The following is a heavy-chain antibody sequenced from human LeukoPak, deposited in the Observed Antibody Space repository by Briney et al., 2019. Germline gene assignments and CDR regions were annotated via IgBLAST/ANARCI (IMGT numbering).Heavy chain of an antibody. CDR2: LSASGGNT. J-gene: IGHJ5*02. CDR3: VREGGSDWYSGWFDP. D-gene: IGHD6-19*01. CDR1: GFTFSSYG. Sequence: QSGGSLRLSCAASGFTFSSYGMSWVRQAPGKGLEWVSALSASGGNTYYADSVKGRFTISRDNAENSLYLQMNSLRVEDTAVYYCVREGGSDWYSGWFDPWGQGTLVTVSS. V-gene: IGHV3-23*01.